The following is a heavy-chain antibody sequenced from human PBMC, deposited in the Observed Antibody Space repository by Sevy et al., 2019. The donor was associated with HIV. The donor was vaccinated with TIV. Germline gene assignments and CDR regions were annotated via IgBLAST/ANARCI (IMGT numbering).Heavy chain of an antibody. CDR2: IRGGGIDK. CDR3: AHETFGRFES. D-gene: IGHD3-16*01. CDR1: GFTFSTTW. J-gene: IGHJ4*02. Sequence: GGSLRLSCAASGFTFSTTWMNWVRQAPGKGLEWVANIRGGGIDKHYVDSVEGRFTISRDNAKNFLFLQMNSLRVEDTAVYYCAHETFGRFESWGQGTLVTVSS. V-gene: IGHV3-7*01.